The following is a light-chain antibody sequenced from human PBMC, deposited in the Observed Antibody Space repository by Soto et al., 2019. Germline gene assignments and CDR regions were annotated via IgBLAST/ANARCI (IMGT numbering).Light chain of an antibody. V-gene: IGKV1-8*01. CDR3: QQHYSYPAYT. CDR1: QGISSY. J-gene: IGKJ2*01. CDR2: AAS. Sequence: AIRMTQSPSSFSASTGDRVTITCRASQGISSYLAWYQQKPGKAPKLLIYAASTLQSGVPSRFSGSGSGTDFTLAISCLQSEDFATYYCQQHYSYPAYTFGQGTKLEIK.